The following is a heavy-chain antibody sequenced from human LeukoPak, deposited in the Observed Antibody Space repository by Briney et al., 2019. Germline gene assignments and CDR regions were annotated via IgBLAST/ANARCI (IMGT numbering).Heavy chain of an antibody. CDR3: ARAGDTAMVGRQ. CDR2: INPSGGST. D-gene: IGHD5-18*01. V-gene: IGHV1-46*01. Sequence: ASVKVSCKASGYTFTSYYIHWVRQAPGQGLEWMGLINPSGGSTSYAQKFQGRVTMTRDMSTSTAYMELRSLRSDDTAVYYCARAGDTAMVGRQWGQGTLVTVSS. J-gene: IGHJ4*02. CDR1: GYTFTSYY.